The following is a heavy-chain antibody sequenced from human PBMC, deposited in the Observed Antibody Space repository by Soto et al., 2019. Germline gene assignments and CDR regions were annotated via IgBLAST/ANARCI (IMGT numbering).Heavy chain of an antibody. CDR3: ARARSGDYLTE. CDR2: VPYSGGT. V-gene: IGHV4-30-4*01. J-gene: IGHJ4*02. D-gene: IGHD4-17*01. Sequence: QVQLQESGPGLVKPSQTLSLTCTVSGDSISSADDYWSWIRQPPGKGLEWIGSVPYSGGTYYNPSHKSRITLSVDTSSNQFSLRVSSVTAADTAVYYCARARSGDYLTEWGQGTLVTVSS. CDR1: GDSISSADDY.